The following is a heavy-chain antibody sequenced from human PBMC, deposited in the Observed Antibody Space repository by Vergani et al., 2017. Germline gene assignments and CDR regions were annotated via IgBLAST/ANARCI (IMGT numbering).Heavy chain of an antibody. Sequence: QVQLVQSGAEVKKPGSSVKVSCKASGVTFSSYAISWVRQAPGQGLEWMGRIIPIFGTANYAQKFQGRVTITADESTSTAYMELSSLRSEDTAVYYCARDRAIVATMALRRYYGMDVWGQGTTVTVSS. V-gene: IGHV1-69*13. D-gene: IGHD5-12*01. CDR3: ARDRAIVATMALRRYYGMDV. J-gene: IGHJ6*02. CDR1: GVTFSSYA. CDR2: IIPIFGTA.